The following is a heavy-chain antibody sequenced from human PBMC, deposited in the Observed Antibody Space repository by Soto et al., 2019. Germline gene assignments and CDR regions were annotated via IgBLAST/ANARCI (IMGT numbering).Heavy chain of an antibody. V-gene: IGHV4-59*01. CDR1: GGSISSYY. D-gene: IGHD2-8*01. J-gene: IGHJ5*02. CDR3: ARVMGGSTKNWFDP. Sequence: PSETLSLTCTVSGGSISSYYWSWIRQPPGKGLEWIGYIYYSGSTNYNPSLKSRVTISVDTSKNQFSLKLSPVTAADTAVYYCARVMGGSTKNWFDPWGQGTLVTVSS. CDR2: IYYSGST.